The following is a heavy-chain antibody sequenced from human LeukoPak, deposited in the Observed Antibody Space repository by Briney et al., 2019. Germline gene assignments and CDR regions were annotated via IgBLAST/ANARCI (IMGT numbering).Heavy chain of an antibody. V-gene: IGHV3-53*05. J-gene: IGHJ4*02. D-gene: IGHD3-10*01. Sequence: GGSLRLSCAASGFTVSSNYMSWVRQAPGKGLEWVSVIYSGGRTYYADSVKGRFTISRDNSKNTVYLQMNSLRTEDTAVYYCARSLTMVRAYDYWGQGTLVTVSS. CDR3: ARSLTMVRAYDY. CDR2: IYSGGRT. CDR1: GFTVSSNY.